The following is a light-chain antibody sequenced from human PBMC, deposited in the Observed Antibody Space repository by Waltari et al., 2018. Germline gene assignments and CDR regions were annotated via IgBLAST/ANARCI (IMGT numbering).Light chain of an antibody. J-gene: IGLJ3*02. V-gene: IGLV1-44*01. Sequence: QSVLTQPPSASGTPGQRVTISCSGSSSNIGSNTVNWYQQLPGTAPKLLIYSNNQRPSGVPDRLSGSKSGTSASLAIRGLQSEDEADYYCAAWDDSLNGWVFGGGTKLTVL. CDR1: SSNIGSNT. CDR2: SNN. CDR3: AAWDDSLNGWV.